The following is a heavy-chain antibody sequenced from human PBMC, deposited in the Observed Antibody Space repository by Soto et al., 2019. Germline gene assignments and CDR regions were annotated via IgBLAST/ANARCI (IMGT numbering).Heavy chain of an antibody. CDR3: ALTGRGGS. D-gene: IGHD1-20*01. V-gene: IGHV1-2*02. Sequence: ASVNVSCKASGYSFTGQFMHWVRQAPGRGLEWMGWINPNSGGTTYSQRFQGRVTMTRDTSISTGYMELTGLTSDDTAVYYCALTGRGGSWGQGTLVTVPQ. J-gene: IGHJ5*02. CDR2: INPNSGGT. CDR1: GYSFTGQF.